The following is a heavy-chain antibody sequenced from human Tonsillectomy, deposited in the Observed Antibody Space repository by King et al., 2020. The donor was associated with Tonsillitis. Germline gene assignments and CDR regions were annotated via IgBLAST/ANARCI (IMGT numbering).Heavy chain of an antibody. V-gene: IGHV3-30-3*01. CDR2: ISYDGNKE. CDR3: ARDSDNWNGTYFDY. D-gene: IGHD1-20*01. J-gene: IGHJ4*02. Sequence: VQLVESGGGVVQPGRSLRLSCAASRFTFSNYAMHWVRQAPGKGLEWVAIISYDGNKEYYADSVKGRFTISRDNSKNTLYLQMNSLRPEDTAVYYCARDSDNWNGTYFDYWGQGTLVTVSS. CDR1: RFTFSNYA.